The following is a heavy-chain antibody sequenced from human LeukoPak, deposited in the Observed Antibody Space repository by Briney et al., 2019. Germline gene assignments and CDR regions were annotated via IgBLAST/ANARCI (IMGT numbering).Heavy chain of an antibody. J-gene: IGHJ4*02. D-gene: IGHD1-26*01. Sequence: SETLSLTCTVSGGSISIISDYWGWIRLPPGKGLEWIGSIYYSGSTYYNPSLKSRVTISVDTSKNQFSLKLSSVTAADTAVYYCARRVGARRGNFDYWGQGTLVTVSS. CDR2: IYYSGST. V-gene: IGHV4-39*01. CDR1: GGSISIISDY. CDR3: ARRVGARRGNFDY.